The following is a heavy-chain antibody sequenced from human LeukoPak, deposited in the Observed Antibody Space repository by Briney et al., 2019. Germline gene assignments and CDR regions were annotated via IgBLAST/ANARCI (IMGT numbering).Heavy chain of an antibody. CDR2: ISSKGGST. J-gene: IGHJ4*02. D-gene: IGHD3-10*01. CDR3: VKDSSSGSYFDY. V-gene: IGHV3-64D*06. CDR1: GFTFSRYA. Sequence: GGSLRLSCSASGFTFSRYAMHWVRQAPGKGLEYVSAISSKGGSTYYADSVKGRFTISRDNSRNTLHLQMSSLRVEDTAVYYCVKDSSSGSYFDYWGQGTLVTVSS.